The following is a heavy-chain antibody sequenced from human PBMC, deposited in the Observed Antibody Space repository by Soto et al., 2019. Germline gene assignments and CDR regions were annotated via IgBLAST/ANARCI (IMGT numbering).Heavy chain of an antibody. Sequence: ASVKVSCKASGYTFTSYYMHWVRQAPGQGLEWMGIINPSGGSTSYAQKFQGRVTMTRDTSTSTVYMELSSLRSEDTAVYYCAREGKYYYDSSGYSLGLQGGWFDPWGQGTLVTVSS. V-gene: IGHV1-46*01. J-gene: IGHJ5*02. D-gene: IGHD3-22*01. CDR2: INPSGGST. CDR1: GYTFTSYY. CDR3: AREGKYYYDSSGYSLGLQGGWFDP.